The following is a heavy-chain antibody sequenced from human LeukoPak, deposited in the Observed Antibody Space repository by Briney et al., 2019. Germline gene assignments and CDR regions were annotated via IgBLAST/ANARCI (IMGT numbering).Heavy chain of an antibody. CDR2: ISAYNGNT. CDR1: GYTFTSYG. J-gene: IGHJ4*02. V-gene: IGHV1-18*01. CDR3: TRETSSRYFDY. Sequence: ASVKVSCEASGYTFTSYGISWVRQAPGQGLEWMGWISAYNGNTNYAQKLQGRVTMTTDTSTSTAYMELSSLRSEDTAVYYCTRETSSRYFDYWGQGTLVTVSS.